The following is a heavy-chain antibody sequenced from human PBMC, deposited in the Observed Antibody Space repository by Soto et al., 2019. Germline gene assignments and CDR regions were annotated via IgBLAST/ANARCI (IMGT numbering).Heavy chain of an antibody. V-gene: IGHV3-33*01. CDR3: AREGFYYGSSGYCAFDI. J-gene: IGHJ3*02. Sequence: PGGSLRLSCAASGFTFSSYGMHWVRQAPGKGLEWVAVIWYDGSNKYYADSVKGRFTISRDNSKNTLYLQMNSLRAEDTAVYYCAREGFYYGSSGYCAFDIWGQGTMVTVSS. CDR2: IWYDGSNK. D-gene: IGHD3-22*01. CDR1: GFTFSSYG.